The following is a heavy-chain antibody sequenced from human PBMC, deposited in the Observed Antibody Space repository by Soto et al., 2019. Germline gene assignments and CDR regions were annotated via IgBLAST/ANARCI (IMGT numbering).Heavy chain of an antibody. Sequence: QVQLQESGPELVKPSQTLSLTCSVSGGSITTNGHYWTWIRQHPGQGLEWIAYIYYTGNSYLNPSLTSRLIISVETSKNQFSLELRSVTAADTAVYYCAREQWGFDSWGQGTLVTVSS. D-gene: IGHD6-19*01. J-gene: IGHJ4*02. V-gene: IGHV4-31*03. CDR3: AREQWGFDS. CDR2: IYYTGNS. CDR1: GGSITTNGHY.